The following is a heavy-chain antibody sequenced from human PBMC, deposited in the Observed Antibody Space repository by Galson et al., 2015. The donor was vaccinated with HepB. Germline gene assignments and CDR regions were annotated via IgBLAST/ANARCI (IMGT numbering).Heavy chain of an antibody. V-gene: IGHV1-69*01. CDR1: GGTFSSYA. D-gene: IGHD3-3*01. J-gene: IGHJ5*02. CDR2: IIPIFGTA. Sequence: QSGAEVKKPGESLRISCKASGGTFSSYAISWVRQAPGQGLEWMGGIIPIFGTANYAQKFQGRVTITADESTSTAYMELSSLRSEDTAVYYCARKWSGYYTGWFDPWGQGTLVTVSS. CDR3: ARKWSGYYTGWFDP.